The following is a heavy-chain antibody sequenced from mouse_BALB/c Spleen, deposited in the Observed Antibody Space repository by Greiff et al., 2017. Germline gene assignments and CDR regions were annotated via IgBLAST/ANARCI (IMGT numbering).Heavy chain of an antibody. J-gene: IGHJ2*01. CDR1: GFTFSSYT. CDR3: ARLRDGFYFDY. CDR2: ISNGGGST. D-gene: IGHD2-3*01. Sequence: DVKLVESGGGLVQPGGSLKLSCAASGFTFSSYTMSWVRQTPEKRLEWVAYISNGGGSTYYPDTVKGRFTISRDNAKNTLYLQMSSLKSEDTAMYYCARLRDGFYFDYWGQGTTLTVSS. V-gene: IGHV5-12-2*01.